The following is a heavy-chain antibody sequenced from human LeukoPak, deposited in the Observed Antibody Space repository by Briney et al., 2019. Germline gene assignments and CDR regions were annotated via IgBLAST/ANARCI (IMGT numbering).Heavy chain of an antibody. CDR3: ATAYGSGSPFDY. J-gene: IGHJ4*02. Sequence: PGGSLRLSCAASGFTFSSYGMHWVRQAPGKGLEWVSLISWDGGSPYYADSVKGRFTISRDNSKNSLYLQMNSLRAEDTALYYCATAYGSGSPFDYWGQGTLVTVSS. D-gene: IGHD3-10*01. CDR1: GFTFSSYG. V-gene: IGHV3-43D*04. CDR2: ISWDGGSP.